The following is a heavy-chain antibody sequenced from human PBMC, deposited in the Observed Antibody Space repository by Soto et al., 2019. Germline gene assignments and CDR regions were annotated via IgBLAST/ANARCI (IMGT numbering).Heavy chain of an antibody. V-gene: IGHV3-30-3*01. D-gene: IGHD3-22*01. CDR2: ISYDGSNK. Sequence: PGGSLRLSCAASGFTFSSYAMHWVRQAPGKGLEWVAVISYDGSNKYYADSVKGRFTISRDNSKNTLYLQMNSLRAEDTAVYYCARRPMIPSVDDAFDIWGQGTMVTVSS. J-gene: IGHJ3*02. CDR1: GFTFSSYA. CDR3: ARRPMIPSVDDAFDI.